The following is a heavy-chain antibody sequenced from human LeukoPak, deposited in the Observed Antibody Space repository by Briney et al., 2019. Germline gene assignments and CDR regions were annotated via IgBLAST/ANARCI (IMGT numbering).Heavy chain of an antibody. CDR1: GFTVNSNY. CDR3: AKDGPGSWFGEAT. J-gene: IGHJ5*02. CDR2: IYTGGST. V-gene: IGHV3-66*02. D-gene: IGHD6-13*01. Sequence: GGSLRLSCAASGFTVNSNYMSWVRQAPGKGLEWVPLIYTGGSTYYADSVKGRFTISRDNSKNTLYLQMDSLRVEDTAVYYCAKDGPGSWFGEATWGQGSLVTVSS.